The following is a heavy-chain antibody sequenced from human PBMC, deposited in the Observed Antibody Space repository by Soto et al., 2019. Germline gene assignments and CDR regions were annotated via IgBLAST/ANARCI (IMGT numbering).Heavy chain of an antibody. J-gene: IGHJ4*02. V-gene: IGHV3-23*01. CDR1: GLTFSNYA. CDR2: MSGSSSTT. D-gene: IGHD1-7*01. CDR3: AKKQERELPRVIDF. Sequence: EVRLLESGGGLVKPGGSMRLSCATSGLTFSNYAMSWVRQAPGGGLEWVSSMSGSSSTTYYADSVRGRFTISRDRSKNTLYLQMSSLRAEDTALYDCAKKQERELPRVIDFWGQGTLVTVSS.